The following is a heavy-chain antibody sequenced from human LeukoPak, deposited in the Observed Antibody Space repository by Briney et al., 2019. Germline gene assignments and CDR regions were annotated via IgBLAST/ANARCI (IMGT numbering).Heavy chain of an antibody. Sequence: ASVKVSCKASGYTFTGYYMHWVRQAPGQGLEWMGRINPNSGGTNYAQKFQGRVTMTRDTSISTAYMGLSRLRSDDTAVYYCATPAAGYYGMDVWGQGTTVTVSS. CDR3: ATPAAGYYGMDV. D-gene: IGHD6-13*01. V-gene: IGHV1-2*06. CDR1: GYTFTGYY. J-gene: IGHJ6*02. CDR2: INPNSGGT.